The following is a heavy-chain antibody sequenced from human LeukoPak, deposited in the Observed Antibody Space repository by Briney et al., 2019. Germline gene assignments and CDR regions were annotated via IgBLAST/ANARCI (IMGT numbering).Heavy chain of an antibody. D-gene: IGHD2-15*01. V-gene: IGHV4-30-4*01. CDR1: GGSISSGDYY. CDR2: IYYSGST. J-gene: IGHJ4*02. Sequence: SQTLSLTCTVSGGSISSGDYYWRWIRQPPGKGLECIRYIYYSGSTYYNPSLKSRVTISVDTSKKQFSLKLSSVTAADTAVYYCARDYRGALVVAAYGSFVYWGQGTLVTVSS. CDR3: ARDYRGALVVAAYGSFVY.